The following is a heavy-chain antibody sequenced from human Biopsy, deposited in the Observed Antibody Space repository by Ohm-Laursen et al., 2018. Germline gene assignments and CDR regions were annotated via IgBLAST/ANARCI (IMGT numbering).Heavy chain of an antibody. J-gene: IGHJ4*02. CDR3: ARRGSGGRSFDH. CDR1: GDSINSSY. D-gene: IGHD2-15*01. Sequence: SQTLSLTCTVSGDSINSSYWSWIRQPPGKGLEWIGFISNSGNTNYNPSLKSRVTISVDTSKNQISLKLGSVTVADTAVFYCARRGSGGRSFDHWGQGSLVTVSS. V-gene: IGHV4-59*08. CDR2: ISNSGNT.